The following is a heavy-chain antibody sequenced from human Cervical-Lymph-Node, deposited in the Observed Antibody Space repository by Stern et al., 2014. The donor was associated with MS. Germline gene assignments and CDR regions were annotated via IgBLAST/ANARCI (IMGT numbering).Heavy chain of an antibody. V-gene: IGHV1-69*06. D-gene: IGHD3-22*01. J-gene: IGHJ5*02. CDR1: GGTFQDFA. CDR3: AHERKPSYDP. CDR2: VLPLYGTP. Sequence: HLVQSGPQVIKPPSSVQVSCNASGGTFQDFALSCELPAPGPGTHLMRVVLPLYGTPPYAQHILARFPITAAISTNTVYMELSSLRFEDTAVYFCAHERKPSYDPWGQGTQVTVSS.